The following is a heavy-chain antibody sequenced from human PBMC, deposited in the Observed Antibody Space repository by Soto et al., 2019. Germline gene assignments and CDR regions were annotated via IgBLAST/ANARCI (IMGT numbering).Heavy chain of an antibody. Sequence: VKVSCKASGYTFTSYGISWVRQAPGQGLEWMGWISAYNGNTNYAQKLQGRVTMTTDTSTSTAYMELRSLRSDDTAVYYCARGLTYYYDSSGYYYDYYYYGMDVWGQGTTVTVSS. CDR2: ISAYNGNT. D-gene: IGHD3-22*01. CDR3: ARGLTYYYDSSGYYYDYYYYGMDV. J-gene: IGHJ6*02. CDR1: GYTFTSYG. V-gene: IGHV1-18*04.